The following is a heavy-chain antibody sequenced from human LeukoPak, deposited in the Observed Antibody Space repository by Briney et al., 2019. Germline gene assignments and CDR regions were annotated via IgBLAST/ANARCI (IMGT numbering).Heavy chain of an antibody. Sequence: GGSLRLSCAASGFTVSSNYMSWVRQAPGKGLEWVSVIYSGGSTYYADSVKGRFTISRDNSKNTLYLQMNSLRAEDTAVYYCARGYSSSWGLYYYGMNVWGQGTTVTVSS. CDR1: GFTVSSNY. CDR3: ARGYSSSWGLYYYGMNV. J-gene: IGHJ6*02. D-gene: IGHD6-13*01. CDR2: IYSGGST. V-gene: IGHV3-53*01.